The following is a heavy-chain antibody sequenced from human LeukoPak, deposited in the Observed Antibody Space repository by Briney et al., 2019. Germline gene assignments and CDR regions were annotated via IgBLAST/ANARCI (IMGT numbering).Heavy chain of an antibody. CDR3: ARVAPDSSSWYYFDY. V-gene: IGHV4-4*07. CDR2: IYTSGST. D-gene: IGHD6-13*01. Sequence: PSETLSLTCTLSSGSLSSSYWSWIRQPAGKGLEWIGRIYTSGSTNYNPSLKSRVTMSVDTSKNQFSLKLSSVTAADTAVYYCARVAPDSSSWYYFDYWGQGTLVTVSS. CDR1: SGSLSSSY. J-gene: IGHJ4*02.